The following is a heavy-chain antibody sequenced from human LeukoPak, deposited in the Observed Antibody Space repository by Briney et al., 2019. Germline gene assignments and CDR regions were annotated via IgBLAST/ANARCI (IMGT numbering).Heavy chain of an antibody. CDR2: IYYSGST. CDR1: GGSISSSSYY. V-gene: IGHV4-39*07. Sequence: PSETLSLTCTVSGGSISSSSYYGGWIRQPPGKGLEWIGSIYYSGSTDYNPSLKSRVTISVDTSKNQFSLKLSSVTAADTAVYYCARDQRLRYFDWLRFESWFDPWGQGTLVTVSS. CDR3: ARDQRLRYFDWLRFESWFDP. J-gene: IGHJ5*02. D-gene: IGHD3-9*01.